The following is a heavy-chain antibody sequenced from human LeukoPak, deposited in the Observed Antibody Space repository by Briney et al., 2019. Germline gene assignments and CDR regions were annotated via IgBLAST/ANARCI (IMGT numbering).Heavy chain of an antibody. CDR3: ARASWIQPKFDY. CDR1: GYTFTSYG. Sequence: GASVTVSCTASGYTFTSYGISWVRQAPGQGLEWMGWISAYNGNTNYAQKLQGRVTMTTDTSTSTAYMELRSLRSDDTAVYYCARASWIQPKFDYWGQGTLVTVSS. V-gene: IGHV1-18*01. D-gene: IGHD5-18*01. CDR2: ISAYNGNT. J-gene: IGHJ4*02.